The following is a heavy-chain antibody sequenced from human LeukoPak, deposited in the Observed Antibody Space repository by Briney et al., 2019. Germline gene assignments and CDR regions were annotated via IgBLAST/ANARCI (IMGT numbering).Heavy chain of an antibody. D-gene: IGHD6-25*01. V-gene: IGHV5-51*01. J-gene: IGHJ4*02. CDR1: GYSFTSYW. Sequence: GESLKISCKCSGYSFTSYWIGWVRQMPGKGLEYMGTIYPGDSDTRYSPSFQGQVTISADKSISTAYLQWSSLKASDTAMYYCARDAYSNGWAYDYWGQGTLVTVSS. CDR2: IYPGDSDT. CDR3: ARDAYSNGWAYDY.